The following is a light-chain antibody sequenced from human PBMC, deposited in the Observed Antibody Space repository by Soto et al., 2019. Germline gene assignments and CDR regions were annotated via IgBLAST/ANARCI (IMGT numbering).Light chain of an antibody. CDR1: QSMSSS. Sequence: EIVITQSPATLSVSQGERATLSCRASQSMSSSLAWYQQKPGQAPRLIIYDASTRATGIPARFSGSGSGTEFTLTISSLQSEDFAVYYCQQYFDLPITFGQGTRLEIK. CDR2: DAS. J-gene: IGKJ5*01. V-gene: IGKV3-15*01. CDR3: QQYFDLPIT.